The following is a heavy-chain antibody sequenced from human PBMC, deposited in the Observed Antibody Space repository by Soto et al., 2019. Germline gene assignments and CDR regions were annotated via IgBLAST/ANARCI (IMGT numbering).Heavy chain of an antibody. CDR3: ARDYTYYYDSSGYATTFDP. Sequence: GASVKVSCKASGYTFTSYYMHWVRQAPGQGLEWMGIINPSGGSTSYAQKFQGRVTMTRDTSTSTVYMELSSLRSEDTAVYYCARDYTYYYDSSGYATTFDPWGQGTLVTVSS. V-gene: IGHV1-46*01. J-gene: IGHJ5*02. CDR1: GYTFTSYY. D-gene: IGHD3-22*01. CDR2: INPSGGST.